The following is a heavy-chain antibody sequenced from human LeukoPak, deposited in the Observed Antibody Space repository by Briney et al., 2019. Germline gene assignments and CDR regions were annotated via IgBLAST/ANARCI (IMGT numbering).Heavy chain of an antibody. Sequence: PGGSLRLSCAASGFTFSSYAMHWVRQAPGKGLEWVAVISCDGSNKYYGDSVKGRFTISRDNSKNTLYLQMNSLRAEDTAVYYCARDASGTYYQAYYFDYWGQGTLVTVSS. CDR2: ISCDGSNK. J-gene: IGHJ4*02. CDR3: ARDASGTYYQAYYFDY. V-gene: IGHV3-30-3*01. D-gene: IGHD3-10*01. CDR1: GFTFSSYA.